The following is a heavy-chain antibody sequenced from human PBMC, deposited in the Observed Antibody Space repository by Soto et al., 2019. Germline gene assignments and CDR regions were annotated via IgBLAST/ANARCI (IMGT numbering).Heavy chain of an antibody. V-gene: IGHV3-30*18. Sequence: GGSLRLSCAASGFTFSSYGMHWVRQAPGKGLEWVAVISYDGSNKYYADSVKGRFTISRDNSKNTLYLQMNSLRAEDTAVYYCAKDDRNYGYFDYWGQGTLVTVSS. CDR3: AKDDRNYGYFDY. J-gene: IGHJ4*02. CDR2: ISYDGSNK. D-gene: IGHD4-4*01. CDR1: GFTFSSYG.